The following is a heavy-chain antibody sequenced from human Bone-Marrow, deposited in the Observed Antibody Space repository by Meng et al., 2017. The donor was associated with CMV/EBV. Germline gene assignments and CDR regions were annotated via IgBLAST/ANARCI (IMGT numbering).Heavy chain of an antibody. V-gene: IGHV4-39*01. CDR3: ARPASYGNYYY. J-gene: IGHJ4*02. CDR2: ISYSGRS. CDR1: GDSISSRSYS. D-gene: IGHD1-7*01. Sequence: CDVSGDSISSRSYSWGWIRQPPGKGLEWIGSISYSGRSFYNPSLKSRVTISVDTSKNQLSLKLSSVTAADSAVYYCARPASYGNYYYWGQGTLVTVSS.